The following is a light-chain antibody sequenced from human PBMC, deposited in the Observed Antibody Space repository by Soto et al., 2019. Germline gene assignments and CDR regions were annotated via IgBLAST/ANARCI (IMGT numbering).Light chain of an antibody. CDR3: QVWDSTNDHVL. CDR1: NIGSKS. Sequence: SYELTQPPSVSVGPGQTARITCGGNNIGSKSVHWYQQKPGQAPVLVVYDDGDRPSGIPERFSGSNSGNTATLTISRVEAGDEADYYCQVWDSTNDHVLFGGGTKVTVL. CDR2: DDG. J-gene: IGLJ2*01. V-gene: IGLV3-21*02.